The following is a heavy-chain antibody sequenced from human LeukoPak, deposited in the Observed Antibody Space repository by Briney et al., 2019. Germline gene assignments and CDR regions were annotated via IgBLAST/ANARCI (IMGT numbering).Heavy chain of an antibody. CDR3: ARSVRSQQDAFDI. CDR1: GGSISSSSYY. Sequence: SETLSLTCTVSGGSISSSSYYWGWIRQPPGKGLEWIGSIYYSGSTYYNPSLKSRVTISVDTSKNQFSLKLSSVTAADTAVYYCARSVRSQQDAFDIWGQGTMVTVSS. V-gene: IGHV4-39*07. CDR2: IYYSGST. J-gene: IGHJ3*02.